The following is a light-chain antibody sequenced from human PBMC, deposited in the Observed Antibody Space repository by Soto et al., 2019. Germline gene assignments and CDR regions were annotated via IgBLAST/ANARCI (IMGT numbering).Light chain of an antibody. CDR1: QSIATY. V-gene: IGKV1-39*01. Sequence: DIPMTQSPSSLSASVGDRVTITCRASQSIATYLNWYQHKLGKAPKLLIYAASSLETGVPSRFSGSGSGTDFPLTSSSLHPEDFATYFCQESYTTPITFGQGTRLEIK. CDR3: QESYTTPIT. J-gene: IGKJ5*01. CDR2: AAS.